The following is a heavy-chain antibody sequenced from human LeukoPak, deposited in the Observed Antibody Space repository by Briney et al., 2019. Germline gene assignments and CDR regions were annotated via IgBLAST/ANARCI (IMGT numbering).Heavy chain of an antibody. CDR1: GGTFSSYA. J-gene: IGHJ4*02. CDR2: IIPIFGTA. V-gene: IGHV1-69*13. Sequence: SVKVSCKASGGTFSSYAISWVRQAPGQGLEWMGGIIPIFGTANYAQKFQGRVTITADESTSTAYMELSSLRSEDTAVYYCASPALTTVTTSSRLDYWGQETLVTVSS. CDR3: ASPALTTVTTSSRLDY. D-gene: IGHD4-11*01.